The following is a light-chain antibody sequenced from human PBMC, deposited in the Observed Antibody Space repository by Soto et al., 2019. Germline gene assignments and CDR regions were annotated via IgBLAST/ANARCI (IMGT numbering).Light chain of an antibody. V-gene: IGKV3-15*01. Sequence: EIVMTQSPATPSVSPGGRATLSCMASQSVSSNLAWYQQKPGQAPRLLIYGASTRATGIPARFSGSGSGTEFTLTISSLQSEDFAVYYCQQYNNWPPITFGQGTRLEIK. CDR2: GAS. J-gene: IGKJ5*01. CDR1: QSVSSN. CDR3: QQYNNWPPIT.